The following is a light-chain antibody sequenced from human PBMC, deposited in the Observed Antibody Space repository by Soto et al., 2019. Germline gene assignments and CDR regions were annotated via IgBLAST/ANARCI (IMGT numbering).Light chain of an antibody. CDR3: SSYPSSSTLV. J-gene: IGLJ1*01. CDR1: SSDVGGYNY. CDR2: DVS. V-gene: IGLV2-14*01. Sequence: QSALTQPASVSGSPGQSITISCTGTSSDVGGYNYVSWYQQHPGKAPKLMIYDVSNRPSGVSNRFSGSKSGNTASLTISGLQAEDEADYYCSSYPSSSTLVFGTWTKLTVL.